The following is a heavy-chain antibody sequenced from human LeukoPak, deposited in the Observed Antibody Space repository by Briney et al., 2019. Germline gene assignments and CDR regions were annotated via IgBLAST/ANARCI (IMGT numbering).Heavy chain of an antibody. D-gene: IGHD5-18*01. CDR1: GYTFTGYY. J-gene: IGHJ5*02. Sequence: ASVKVSCKASGYTFTGYYMHWVRQAPGQGLEWMGRINPNSGGTNYAQKFQGRVTMTRDTSISTAYMELSRLRSDDTAVYYCARDGEVDTAINWFDPWGQGTLVTVSS. V-gene: IGHV1-2*02. CDR2: INPNSGGT. CDR3: ARDGEVDTAINWFDP.